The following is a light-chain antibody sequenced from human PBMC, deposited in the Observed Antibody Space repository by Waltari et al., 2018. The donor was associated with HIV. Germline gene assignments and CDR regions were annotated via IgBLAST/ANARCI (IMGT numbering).Light chain of an antibody. CDR3: HQSSSLPFT. CDR2: YAS. CDR1: QSIGSS. V-gene: IGKV6-21*01. J-gene: IGKJ3*01. Sequence: EMALTQPAVFQSVTAKEKVTLTCRASQSIGSSLHWYQQKPDQSPKLLIKYASQSFSGVPSRLSGSGSGTDFTLTINRLEAEDAATYYCHQSSSLPFTFGPGTKVDIK.